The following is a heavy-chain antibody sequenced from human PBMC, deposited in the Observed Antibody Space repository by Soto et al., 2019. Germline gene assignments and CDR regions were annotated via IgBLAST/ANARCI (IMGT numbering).Heavy chain of an antibody. CDR1: GGTFSSYA. CDR2: IIPIFGTA. CDR3: ARDPKMAAGPYYFDY. V-gene: IGHV1-69*13. J-gene: IGHJ4*02. Sequence: SVKVSCKASGGTFSSYAISWVRQAPGQGLEWMGGIIPIFGTANYAQKFQGRVTITADESTSTAYMELSSLRSEDTAVYYCARDPKMAAGPYYFDYWGQGTLVTVSS. D-gene: IGHD6-13*01.